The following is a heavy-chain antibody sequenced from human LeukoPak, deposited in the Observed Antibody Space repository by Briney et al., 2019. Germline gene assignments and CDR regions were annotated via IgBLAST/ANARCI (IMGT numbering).Heavy chain of an antibody. CDR3: AKVSGRIQIWPQPFGDGMDV. J-gene: IGHJ6*02. D-gene: IGHD3-10*01. CDR1: GFTFSSCG. CDR2: IWYDGSNK. Sequence: GGSLRLSCAASGFTFSSCGMHWVRQAPGKGLEWVAVIWYDGSNKYYADSVKGRFTISRDNSKNTLYLQMNSLRAEDTAVYYCAKVSGRIQIWPQPFGDGMDVWGQGTTVTVSS. V-gene: IGHV3-33*06.